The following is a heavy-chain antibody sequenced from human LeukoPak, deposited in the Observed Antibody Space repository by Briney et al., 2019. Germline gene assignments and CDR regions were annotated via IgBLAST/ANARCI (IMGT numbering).Heavy chain of an antibody. D-gene: IGHD1-26*01. CDR1: GYTFTSYG. Sequence: ASVKVSCKASGYTFTSYGISWVRQAPGQGLEWMGWISAYNGNTNYAQKFQDRVTMTTDTSTSTAYMELRSLRSDDTAVYYCAHSSYYLSGAYYYMDVWGKGTTVTVSS. J-gene: IGHJ6*03. V-gene: IGHV1-18*01. CDR3: AHSSYYLSGAYYYMDV. CDR2: ISAYNGNT.